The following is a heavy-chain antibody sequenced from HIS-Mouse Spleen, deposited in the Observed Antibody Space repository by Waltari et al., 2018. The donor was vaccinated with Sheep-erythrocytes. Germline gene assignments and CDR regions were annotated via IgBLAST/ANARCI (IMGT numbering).Heavy chain of an antibody. Sequence: SSYAMSWVRQAPGKGLEWVSAISGSGGSTYYADSVKGRFTISRDNSKNTLYLQMNSLRAEDTAVYYCAKETGFYDFWSGYYYYGMDVWGQGTTVTVSS. CDR2: ISGSGGST. CDR1: SSYA. CDR3: AKETGFYDFWSGYYYYGMDV. D-gene: IGHD3-3*01. V-gene: IGHV3-23*01. J-gene: IGHJ6*02.